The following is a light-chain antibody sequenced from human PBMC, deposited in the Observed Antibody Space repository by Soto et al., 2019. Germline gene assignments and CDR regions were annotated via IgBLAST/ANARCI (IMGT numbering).Light chain of an antibody. J-gene: IGKJ2*01. CDR2: TAS. CDR3: QQIYNTPYP. CDR1: QSISCF. V-gene: IGKV1-39*01. Sequence: DIQMTQSPSSLSASVGDRDTITCRASQSISCFLNWFQQKPGKAPDLLIYTASSLQSGVPSRFSGSGSGTDFPLTISSLQPEDFANYYCQQIYNTPYPFGQGTKLEIK.